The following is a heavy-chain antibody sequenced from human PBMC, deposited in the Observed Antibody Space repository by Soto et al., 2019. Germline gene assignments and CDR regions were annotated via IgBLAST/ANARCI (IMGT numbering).Heavy chain of an antibody. D-gene: IGHD4-17*01. J-gene: IGHJ4*02. CDR1: GFTFSSFS. V-gene: IGHV3-64D*06. Sequence: SLRLSCSASGFTFSSFSMHWVRQAPGKGLEYVSGIRSNGFSTYYADSVKGRFTISRDNSKNTLYLQMSSLRPEDTAVYYCVNPRSTLILPHSWGQGTLVTVSS. CDR2: IRSNGFST. CDR3: VNPRSTLILPHS.